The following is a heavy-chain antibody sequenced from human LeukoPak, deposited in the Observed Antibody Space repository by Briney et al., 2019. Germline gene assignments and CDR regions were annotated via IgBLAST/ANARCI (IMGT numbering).Heavy chain of an antibody. CDR1: GFTFDTYN. Sequence: GGSLRLSCATSGFTFDTYNLNWVRQAPGKGLEWVATIRSYSSYIHYADSVKGRFSVSRDDAKRSLYLQVSSLRAEDTAVYYCARFSEVYYYVDVWGTGTTVTVSS. J-gene: IGHJ6*03. CDR2: IRSYSSYI. D-gene: IGHD2/OR15-2a*01. V-gene: IGHV3-21*01. CDR3: ARFSEVYYYVDV.